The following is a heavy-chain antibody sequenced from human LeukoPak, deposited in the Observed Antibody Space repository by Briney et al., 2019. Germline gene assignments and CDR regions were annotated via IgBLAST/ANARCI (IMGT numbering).Heavy chain of an antibody. CDR1: GGSISSYY. CDR2: IYYSGST. Sequence: SETLSLTCTVSGGSISSYYWSWIRQPPGKGLEWIGYIYYSGSTNYNPSLKSRVTISVDTSKNQFSLKLSSVTAADTAVYYCARELRYSSGWYPYFDYWGQGTLVTVSS. CDR3: ARELRYSSGWYPYFDY. J-gene: IGHJ4*02. V-gene: IGHV4-59*12. D-gene: IGHD6-19*01.